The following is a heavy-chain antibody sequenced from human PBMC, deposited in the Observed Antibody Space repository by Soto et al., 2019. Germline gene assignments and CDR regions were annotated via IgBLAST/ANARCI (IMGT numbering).Heavy chain of an antibody. CDR1: GGSISSGDYY. V-gene: IGHV4-30-4*01. CDR2: IYYSGST. J-gene: IGHJ4*02. D-gene: IGHD1-26*01. Sequence: PSETLSLTCTVSGGSISSGDYYWSWIRQPPGKGLEWIGYIYYSGSTYYNPSLKSRVTISVDTSKNQFSLKLSSVTAADTAVYYCDRDLVGASFDYWGQGTLVTVSS. CDR3: DRDLVGASFDY.